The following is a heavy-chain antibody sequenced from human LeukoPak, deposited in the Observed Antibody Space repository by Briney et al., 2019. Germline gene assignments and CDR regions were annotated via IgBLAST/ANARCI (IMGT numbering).Heavy chain of an antibody. CDR2: IGIDSGNT. V-gene: IGHV3-48*01. D-gene: IGHD5-24*01. CDR1: GFTFSDYS. Sequence: GGSLRLSCAASGFTFSDYSMNWVRQAPGKGLEWISYIGIDSGNTNYADSVKGRLTISGDKARNSLYLQMNSLRVEDTAVYYCARDYKYAFDNWGQGTLVTVSS. CDR3: ARDYKYAFDN. J-gene: IGHJ4*02.